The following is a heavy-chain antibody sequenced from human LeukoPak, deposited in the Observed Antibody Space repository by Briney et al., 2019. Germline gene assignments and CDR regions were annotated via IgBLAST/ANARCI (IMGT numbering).Heavy chain of an antibody. CDR2: IYNSGST. J-gene: IGHJ3*01. CDR3: ARDDYGVLDAFDV. D-gene: IGHD3-16*01. V-gene: IGHV4-59*08. CDR1: GGSISSHC. Sequence: SETLSLSCTVSGGSISSHCWSWIRQPPGKGLEWIGYIYNSGSTNYNPPLNSRVTISLDTSKEQFSLKLTSVPAADTAVYFCARDDYGVLDAFDVWGQGTVVTVSS.